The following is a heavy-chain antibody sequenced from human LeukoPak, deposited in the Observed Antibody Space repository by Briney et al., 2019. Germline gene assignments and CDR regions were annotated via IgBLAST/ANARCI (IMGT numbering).Heavy chain of an antibody. J-gene: IGHJ4*02. CDR2: IAWDDDK. CDR3: ARIRKGSSWYSEFDY. V-gene: IGHV2-70*01. CDR1: GFSLSTSGMC. Sequence: RESGPALVKPTQTLTLTCTFSGFSLSTSGMCVSWIRQPPGKALEWLALIAWDDDKYYSTSLKTRLTISKDTSKNQVVLTMTNMDPVDTATYYCARIRKGSSWYSEFDYWGKETLVTVSS. D-gene: IGHD6-13*01.